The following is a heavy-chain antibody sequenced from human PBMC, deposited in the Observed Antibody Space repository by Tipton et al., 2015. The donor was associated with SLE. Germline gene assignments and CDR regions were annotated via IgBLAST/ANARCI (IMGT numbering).Heavy chain of an antibody. J-gene: IGHJ4*02. Sequence: TLSLTCAVSGDSISNNYFWGWIRQPPGKGLEWIGSIYPDGTTYYNPSLKSRVTISVDTSKNQFSLRLTSVTAPDTAVFYCARGPGTSSSHWGQGTLVTVSS. CDR1: GDSISNNYF. CDR2: IYPDGTT. CDR3: ARGPGTSSSH. V-gene: IGHV4-38-2*01. D-gene: IGHD6-6*01.